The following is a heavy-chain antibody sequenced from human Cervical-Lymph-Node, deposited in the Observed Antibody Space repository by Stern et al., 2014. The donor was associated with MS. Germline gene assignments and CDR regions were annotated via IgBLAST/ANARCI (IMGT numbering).Heavy chain of an antibody. CDR2: IIPMFGTT. Sequence: VQLVESGAEVKKPGSSVRVSCKASGDTSSNYAISWVRQAPGQGLEWMGGIIPMFGTTYYAQNFHGSVTISADESTSTAYMQLSSLRSDDTAVYYCARRRSIDYSYGMDVWGRGTPVTVSS. V-gene: IGHV1-69*01. CDR1: GDTSSNYA. CDR3: ARRRSIDYSYGMDV. J-gene: IGHJ6*02. D-gene: IGHD2/OR15-2a*01.